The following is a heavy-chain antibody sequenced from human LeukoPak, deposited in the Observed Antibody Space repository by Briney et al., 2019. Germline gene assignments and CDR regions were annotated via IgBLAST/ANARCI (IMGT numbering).Heavy chain of an antibody. CDR3: ARAHYDFWSGYSKPIDY. V-gene: IGHV3-30*03. CDR1: GLTFSIFG. D-gene: IGHD3-3*01. CDR2: ISHDGRNK. Sequence: GVSLRLSCAASGLTFSIFGIHWVRQAPGKGLEWVALISHDGRNKYYVDSVKGRFTVSRDNSKNTLYLQMNSLRAEDTAVYYCARAHYDFWSGYSKPIDYWGQGTLVTVSS. J-gene: IGHJ4*02.